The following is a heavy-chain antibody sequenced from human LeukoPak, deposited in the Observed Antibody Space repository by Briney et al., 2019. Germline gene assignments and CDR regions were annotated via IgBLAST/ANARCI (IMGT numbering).Heavy chain of an antibody. CDR2: IYPGDSDT. CDR3: ARGSSGSYSRWWYFDL. CDR1: GYSFTSYW. Sequence: KPGESLKISCKRSGYSFTSYWIGWVRQMPGKGLEWMGIIYPGDSDTRYSPSFQGQVTISADKSISTAYLQWSSLKASDTAMYYCARGSSGSYSRWWYFDLWGRGTLVTVSS. J-gene: IGHJ2*01. D-gene: IGHD3-10*01. V-gene: IGHV5-51*01.